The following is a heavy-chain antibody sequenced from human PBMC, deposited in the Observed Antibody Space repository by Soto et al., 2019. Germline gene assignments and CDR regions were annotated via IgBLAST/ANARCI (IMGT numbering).Heavy chain of an antibody. J-gene: IGHJ4*02. CDR1: GFTFHNAW. V-gene: IGHV3-15*01. Sequence: EVQLVESGGDLVEPGESLRLSCAASGFTFHNAWMSWVRQAPGKGLEWVGRIKNRADGETTDYAVPVQGRFTISRVDSKNTLSLQMNSLKVEDTAVYYCTTGTAVAKYYFDFWGQGTLVTVSS. CDR3: TTGTAVAKYYFDF. D-gene: IGHD5-18*01. CDR2: IKNRADGETT.